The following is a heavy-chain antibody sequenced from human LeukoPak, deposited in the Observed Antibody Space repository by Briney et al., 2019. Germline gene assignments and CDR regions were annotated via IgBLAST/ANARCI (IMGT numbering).Heavy chain of an antibody. CDR3: AEPEGGYYDIRPD. CDR1: GFTFSSYA. CDR2: ISGSGGST. J-gene: IGHJ4*02. Sequence: GESLRLSCAASGFTFSSYAMSWVRQAPGKGLEWVSAISGSGGSTYYADSVKSRFTISRDNSKNTLYLQMNSLRAEDTAVYYCAEPEGGYYDIRPDWGQGTLVTVSS. V-gene: IGHV3-23*01. D-gene: IGHD3-22*01.